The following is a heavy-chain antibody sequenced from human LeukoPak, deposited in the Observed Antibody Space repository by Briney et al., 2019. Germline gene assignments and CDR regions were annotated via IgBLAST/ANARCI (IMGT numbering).Heavy chain of an antibody. CDR3: ARSVFMGDFWSGYYGNDY. J-gene: IGHJ4*02. V-gene: IGHV1-18*01. D-gene: IGHD3-3*01. CDR2: ISAYNGNT. Sequence: GASVKVSCKASGYTFTSYGISWVRQAPGQGLEWMGWISAYNGNTNYAQKLQGRVTMTTDTSTSTAYMELRSLRSDDTAVYYCARSVFMGDFWSGYYGNDYWGQGTLVTVSS. CDR1: GYTFTSYG.